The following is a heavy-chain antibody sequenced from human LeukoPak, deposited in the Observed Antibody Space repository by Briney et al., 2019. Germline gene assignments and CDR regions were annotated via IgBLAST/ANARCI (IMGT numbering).Heavy chain of an antibody. D-gene: IGHD6-19*01. CDR1: GYSFTDYY. CDR3: ARSPVAGTFDY. Sequence: ASVTVSFTASGYSFTDYYMHWVRQAPGQGLEWMGWINPKSGGTKYAQKFQGRVTMTRDTSISTAYMELSRLRYDDTAVYYCARSPVAGTFDYWGQGTLVTVSS. V-gene: IGHV1-2*02. J-gene: IGHJ4*02. CDR2: INPKSGGT.